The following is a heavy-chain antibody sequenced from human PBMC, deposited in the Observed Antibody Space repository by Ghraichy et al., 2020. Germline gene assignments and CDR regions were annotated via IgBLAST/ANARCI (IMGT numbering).Heavy chain of an antibody. CDR2: IYQSGST. V-gene: IGHV4-4*02. J-gene: IGHJ6*02. D-gene: IGHD6-19*01. CDR3: ARASDYYYYYVMDV. Sequence: SETLSLTCAVSGDSINSNNWWSWVRQPPGKGLEWIGEIYQSGSTNYKPSLKSRVTISIDKSKNQFSLKLSSVTAADTAVYYCARASDYYYYYVMDVWGQGTTVTVSS. CDR1: GDSINSNNW.